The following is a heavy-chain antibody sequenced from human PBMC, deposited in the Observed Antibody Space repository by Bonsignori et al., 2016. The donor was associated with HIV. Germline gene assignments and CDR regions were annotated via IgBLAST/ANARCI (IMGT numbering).Heavy chain of an antibody. CDR3: ARRGYGGNPRTGRHAFDI. CDR2: IIPILGIA. V-gene: IGHV1-69*10. D-gene: IGHD4-23*01. Sequence: WVRQAPGQGLEWMGGIIPILGIANYAQKFQGRVTITADKSTSTAYMELSSLRSEDTAVYYCARRGYGGNPRTGRHAFDIWGQGTMVTVSS. J-gene: IGHJ3*02.